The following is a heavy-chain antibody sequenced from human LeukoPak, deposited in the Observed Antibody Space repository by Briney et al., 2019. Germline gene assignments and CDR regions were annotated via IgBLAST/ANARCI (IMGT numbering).Heavy chain of an antibody. CDR1: GFTFSDYY. Sequence: PGGSLRLSCAASGFTFSDYYMSWIRQAPGKGLEWISYISSSGSNIYYADSLKGRFTISRDNAKNSLYLQMNSQRAEDTAVYYCARIGNLLSIEYWYFDLWGRGTLLTVSS. J-gene: IGHJ2*01. V-gene: IGHV3-11*01. CDR3: ARIGNLLSIEYWYFDL. CDR2: ISSSGSNI. D-gene: IGHD1-14*01.